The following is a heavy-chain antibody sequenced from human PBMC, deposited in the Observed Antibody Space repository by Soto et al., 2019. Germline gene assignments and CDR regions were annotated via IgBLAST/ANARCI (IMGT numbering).Heavy chain of an antibody. J-gene: IGHJ4*02. D-gene: IGHD3-3*01. Sequence: SVKVSCKASGGTFSSYAISWVRQAPGQGLEWMGGIIPIFGTADYAQKFQGRVTITADESTSTAYMELSSLRSEDTAVYYCARVGRNRYDFWSGPSYYFDYWGQGTLVTVSS. CDR3: ARVGRNRYDFWSGPSYYFDY. CDR2: IIPIFGTA. V-gene: IGHV1-69*13. CDR1: GGTFSSYA.